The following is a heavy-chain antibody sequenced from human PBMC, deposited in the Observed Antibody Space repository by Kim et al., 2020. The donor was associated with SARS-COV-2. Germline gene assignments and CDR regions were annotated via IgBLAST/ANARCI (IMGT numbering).Heavy chain of an antibody. Sequence: GGSLRLSCAASGFTFSSYAMHWVRQAPGKGLEYVSAISSNGGSTYYANSVKGRFTISRDNSKNTLYLQMGSLRAEDMAVYYCARSGHIGAYFDWLPPDYWGQGTLVTVSS. D-gene: IGHD3-9*01. V-gene: IGHV3-64*01. CDR3: ARSGHIGAYFDWLPPDY. CDR2: ISSNGGST. J-gene: IGHJ4*02. CDR1: GFTFSSYA.